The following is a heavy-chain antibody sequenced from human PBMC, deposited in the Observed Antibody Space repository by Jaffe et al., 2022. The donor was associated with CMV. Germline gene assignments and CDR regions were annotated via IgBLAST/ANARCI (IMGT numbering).Heavy chain of an antibody. D-gene: IGHD4-17*01. J-gene: IGHJ4*02. Sequence: QVQLVQSGAEVKKPGSSVKVSCKASGGTFSSYAISWVRQAPGQGLEWMGRIIPILGIANYAQKFQGRVTITADKSTSTAYMELSSLRSEDTAVYYCATRQFTYDYGDYVSAGGGDYWGQGTLVTVSS. CDR2: IIPILGIA. V-gene: IGHV1-69*09. CDR1: GGTFSSYA. CDR3: ATRQFTYDYGDYVSAGGGDY.